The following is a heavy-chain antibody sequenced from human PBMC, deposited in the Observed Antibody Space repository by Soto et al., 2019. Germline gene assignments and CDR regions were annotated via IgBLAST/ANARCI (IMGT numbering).Heavy chain of an antibody. D-gene: IGHD3-9*01. J-gene: IGHJ3*02. CDR1: GGSISSGDYY. Sequence: PSETLSLTCTVSGGSISSGDYYWSWIRQPPGKGLEWIGYIYYSGSTYYNPSLKSRVTISVDTSKNQFSLKLSSVTAADTAVYYCARAPYDILNALGAFDNWGQGTMGTV. CDR2: IYYSGST. CDR3: ARAPYDILNALGAFDN. V-gene: IGHV4-30-4*01.